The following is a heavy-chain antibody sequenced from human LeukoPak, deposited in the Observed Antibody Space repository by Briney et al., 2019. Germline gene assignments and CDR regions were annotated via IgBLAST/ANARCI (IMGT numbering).Heavy chain of an antibody. J-gene: IGHJ4*02. CDR2: IYTSGST. CDR3: AREYYDFWSGLDY. Sequence: PSETLSLTCTVSGGSVSSGTYYWTWIRQPAGKGLEWIGRIYTSGSTNFDPSLKSRVTISVDTSKNQFSLKLSSVTAADTAVYCCAREYYDFWSGLDYWGQGTLVTVSS. V-gene: IGHV4-61*02. CDR1: GGSVSSGTYY. D-gene: IGHD3-3*01.